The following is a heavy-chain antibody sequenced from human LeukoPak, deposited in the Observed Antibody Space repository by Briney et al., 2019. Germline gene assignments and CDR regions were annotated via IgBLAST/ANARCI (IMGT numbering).Heavy chain of an antibody. J-gene: IGHJ3*02. Sequence: GGSLRLSCAASGFTFDDYAMHWVRQAPGKGLEWVSGISWNSGSIGYADSVKGRFTISRDNAKNSLYLQMTSLRAEDTALYYCAKDMGHHYDYIWGSYGNAFDIWSQGTMVTVSS. CDR2: ISWNSGSI. V-gene: IGHV3-9*01. CDR1: GFTFDDYA. D-gene: IGHD3-16*01. CDR3: AKDMGHHYDYIWGSYGNAFDI.